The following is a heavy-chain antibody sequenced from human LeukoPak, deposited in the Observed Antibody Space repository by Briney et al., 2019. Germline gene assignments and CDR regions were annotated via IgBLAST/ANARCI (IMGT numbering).Heavy chain of an antibody. J-gene: IGHJ3*02. CDR2: VSWNSVSL. CDR1: GFTFDYYA. D-gene: IGHD2-2*01. Sequence: GRSLRLSCAASGFTFDYYAMHWVRQAPGKGLEGVAGVSWNSVSLDYADSVKGRFTISRDNAKNSLYLQMNSLRAEDTALYYCAKENIYCSGTSCYHDAFDIWGQGTMVTVSS. V-gene: IGHV3-9*01. CDR3: AKENIYCSGTSCYHDAFDI.